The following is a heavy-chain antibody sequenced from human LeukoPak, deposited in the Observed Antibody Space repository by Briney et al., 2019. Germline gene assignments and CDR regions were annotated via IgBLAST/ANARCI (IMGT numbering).Heavy chain of an antibody. J-gene: IGHJ4*02. D-gene: IGHD1-1*01. CDR1: GYTFTDHF. CDR2: INPYNGYT. Sequence: ASVKVSCKSSGYTFTDHFIHWVRQAPGQGLEWVGEINPYNGYTKYAWRLQGKVTMTRDTSISTAFMEVSRLTSDDTAVYYCARDYSLNDFDYWGQGTLVTVAS. V-gene: IGHV1-2*02. CDR3: ARDYSLNDFDY.